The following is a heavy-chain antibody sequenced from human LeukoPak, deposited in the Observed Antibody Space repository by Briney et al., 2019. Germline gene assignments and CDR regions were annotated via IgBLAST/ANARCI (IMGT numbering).Heavy chain of an antibody. V-gene: IGHV1-69*11. Sequence: SVKVSCKASGGTFSSYAISWVRQAPGQGLEWMGRIIPILGTASYAQKFQGRVTITTDESTSTAYMELSSLRSEDTAVYYCASSTSCYGCWFDPWGQGTLVTVSS. D-gene: IGHD2-2*01. CDR3: ASSTSCYGCWFDP. J-gene: IGHJ5*02. CDR1: GGTFSSYA. CDR2: IIPILGTA.